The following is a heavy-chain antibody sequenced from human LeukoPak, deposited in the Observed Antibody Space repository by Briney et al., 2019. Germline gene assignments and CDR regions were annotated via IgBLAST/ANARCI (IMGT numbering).Heavy chain of an antibody. D-gene: IGHD6-19*01. CDR2: IYTSGGT. J-gene: IGHJ4*02. V-gene: IGHV4-4*07. CDR1: GGSISSYY. CDR3: ARSSAVAGTYGY. Sequence: SETLSLTCTVSGGSISSYYWSWIRQPAGKGLEWIGRIYTSGGTNYNPSLKSRVTMSVDTSTNQFSLKLSSVTAADTAVYYCARSSAVAGTYGYWGQGTLVTVSS.